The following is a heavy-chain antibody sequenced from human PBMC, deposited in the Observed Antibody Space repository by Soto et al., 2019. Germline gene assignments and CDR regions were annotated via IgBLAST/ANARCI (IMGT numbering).Heavy chain of an antibody. D-gene: IGHD1-20*01. CDR3: ARSIRGPRRFNGMDV. CDR1: GFSLTSPGMC. J-gene: IGHJ6*04. CDR2: IERDDDDK. V-gene: IGHV2-70*13. Sequence: SGPTLVNPTETLTLTCTFSGFSLTSPGMCVSWIRQSPGKALEWLALIERDDDDKYYSTSLKTRLTISKDTRKNQVVLTMANMEPADTATYYCARSIRGPRRFNGMDVWGKGTTVKVS.